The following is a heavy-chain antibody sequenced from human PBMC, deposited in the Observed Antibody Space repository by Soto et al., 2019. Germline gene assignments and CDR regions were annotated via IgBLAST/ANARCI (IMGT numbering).Heavy chain of an antibody. J-gene: IGHJ4*02. Sequence: QEQLRESGPGLVKPSETLSLTCSISDDSIGPYYWTWIRQTPRKELQWIGYVYTSGSTKYNSSLKSRVTLSLDASNSQFSLTMSSVTAADTGVYYCAREVVGNTWPGIFDSWGRGTLVVVSS. CDR3: AREVVGNTWPGIFDS. CDR1: DDSIGPYY. V-gene: IGHV4-4*08. CDR2: VYTSGST.